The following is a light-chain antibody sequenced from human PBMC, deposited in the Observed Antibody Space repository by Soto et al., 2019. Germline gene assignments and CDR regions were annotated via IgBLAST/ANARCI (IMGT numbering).Light chain of an antibody. CDR1: SSNIGSNA. CDR3: AAWDDRLNGVV. CDR2: YDD. V-gene: IGLV1-36*01. Sequence: QSVVTQPTSVSGAPXQRVTXXXSXGSSNIGSNAVNWYQQFPGKAPKLLIYYDDLLPSGVSDRFSGSKSGTSASLAISGLQSDDEADYYCAAWDDRLNGVVFGGGTKLTVL. J-gene: IGLJ3*02.